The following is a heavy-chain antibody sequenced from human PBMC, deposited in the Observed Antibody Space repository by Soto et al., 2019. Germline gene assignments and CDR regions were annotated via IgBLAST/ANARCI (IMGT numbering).Heavy chain of an antibody. D-gene: IGHD3-9*01. CDR2: IYHSGST. CDR1: GGSISSGGYS. V-gene: IGHV4-30-2*01. CDR3: ARGYPYDILTGYPYYYYGMDV. Sequence: PSETLSLTCAVSGGSISSGGYSWSWIRQPPGKGLAWIGYIYHSGSTYYNPSLKSRVTISVDRSKNQFSLKLSSVTAADTAVYYCARGYPYDILTGYPYYYYGMDVWGQGPTVT. J-gene: IGHJ6*02.